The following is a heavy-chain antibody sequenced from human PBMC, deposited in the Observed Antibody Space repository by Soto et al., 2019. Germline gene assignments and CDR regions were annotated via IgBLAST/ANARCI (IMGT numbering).Heavy chain of an antibody. CDR2: INPNTGVT. J-gene: IGHJ4*02. CDR1: GYTFTVYY. D-gene: IGHD6-13*01. Sequence: ASVKVSCKASGYTFTVYYLHWVRQAPGQGLEWMGWINPNTGVTSFAQNFQGRVTMTRDTSIRTAYMKLSWLRSDDTAIYYCERILIAASGTFDYWCQGILETVS. V-gene: IGHV1-2*02. CDR3: ERILIAASGTFDY.